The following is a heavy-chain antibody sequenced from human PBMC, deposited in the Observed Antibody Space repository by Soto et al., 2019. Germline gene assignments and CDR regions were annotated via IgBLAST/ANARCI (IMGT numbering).Heavy chain of an antibody. D-gene: IGHD6-6*01. Sequence: QVQLVESGGGVVQPGRSLRLSCAASGFTFSIYAMHWVRQAPGKGLEWVAVISRDGNNEYYADSVKGRFTISRDNSKNTVDLQMNSLRPEDTAVYYCARPKEYSVSWGGLGYWGQGTLVTVSS. CDR1: GFTFSIYA. CDR3: ARPKEYSVSWGGLGY. J-gene: IGHJ4*02. V-gene: IGHV3-30-3*01. CDR2: ISRDGNNE.